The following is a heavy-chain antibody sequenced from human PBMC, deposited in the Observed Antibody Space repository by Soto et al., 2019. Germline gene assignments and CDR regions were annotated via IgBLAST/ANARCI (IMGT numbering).Heavy chain of an antibody. J-gene: IGHJ6*02. Sequence: ASETLSLTCTVPGGSVSSGSYYWSWIRQPPGKGLEWIGYIYYSGSTNYNPSLKSRVTISVDTSKNQFSLKLSSVTAADTAVYYCARVPSRVRGVTAYYYGMDVWGQGTTVTVSS. V-gene: IGHV4-61*01. CDR3: ARVPSRVRGVTAYYYGMDV. CDR1: GGSVSSGSYY. D-gene: IGHD3-10*01. CDR2: IYYSGST.